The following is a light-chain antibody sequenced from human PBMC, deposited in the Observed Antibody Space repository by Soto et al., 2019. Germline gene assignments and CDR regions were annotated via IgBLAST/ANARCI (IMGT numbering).Light chain of an antibody. V-gene: IGKV1-5*03. CDR2: KAS. CDR3: QQYNSYK. CDR1: QSISSW. Sequence: IQLTQSPSSLSASVGDRVTITCRASQSISSWLAWYQQKPGKAPKLLIYKASSLESGVPSRFSGSGSGTEFALTISSLQPDDFATYYCQQYNSYKFGQGTKVDI. J-gene: IGKJ1*01.